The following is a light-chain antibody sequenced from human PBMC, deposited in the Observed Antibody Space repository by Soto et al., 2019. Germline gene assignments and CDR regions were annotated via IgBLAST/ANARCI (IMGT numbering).Light chain of an antibody. J-gene: IGKJ4*01. CDR1: QSVNSN. V-gene: IGKV3-15*01. Sequence: EIVMTQSPATLSVSPGERATLSCRASQSVNSNLDWYQQKPGQAPRILIYGASTRATASPARFSGSGSGTDFTLTISSLQSEDFAVHYCQQYNDLPRTFGGGTKVEIK. CDR2: GAS. CDR3: QQYNDLPRT.